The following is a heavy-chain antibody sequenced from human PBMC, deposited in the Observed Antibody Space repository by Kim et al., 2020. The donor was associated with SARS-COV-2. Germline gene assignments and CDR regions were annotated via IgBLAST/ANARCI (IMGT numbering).Heavy chain of an antibody. V-gene: IGHV4-31*03. CDR3: ARKIPAATNYFDY. CDR1: GGSISSGGYY. J-gene: IGHJ4*02. D-gene: IGHD2-2*01. CDR2: IYYSGST. Sequence: SETLSLTCTVSGGSISSGGYYWSWIRQHPGKGLEWIGYIYYSGSTYYNPSLKSRVTISVDTSKNQFSLKLSSVTAADTAVYYCARKIPAATNYFDYWGQGTLVTVSS.